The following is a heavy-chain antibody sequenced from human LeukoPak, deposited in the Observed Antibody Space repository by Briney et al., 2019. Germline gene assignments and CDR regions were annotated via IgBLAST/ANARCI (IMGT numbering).Heavy chain of an antibody. V-gene: IGHV3-23*01. D-gene: IGHD3-3*01. Sequence: PGGSLRLSCAVSGLTFSRYAMSWVRQAPGKGLEWVSAISESGSGTYYADSVKGRFTISRDNSKDTLSLQMNSLRAEDTAVYYWAKAIAQGNTFGSIEKDSWGQGPLVTVSS. CDR3: AKAIAQGNTFGSIEKDS. CDR1: GLTFSRYA. J-gene: IGHJ4*02. CDR2: ISESGSGT.